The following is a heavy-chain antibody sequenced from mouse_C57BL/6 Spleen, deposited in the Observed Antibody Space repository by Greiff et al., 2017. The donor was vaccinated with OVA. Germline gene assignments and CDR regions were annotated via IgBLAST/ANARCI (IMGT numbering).Heavy chain of an antibody. J-gene: IGHJ1*03. D-gene: IGHD2-1*01. CDR3: ARRGIYYGNWYFDV. CDR1: GYTFTSYW. V-gene: IGHV1-59*01. Sequence: VQLQQPGAELVRPGTSVKLSCKASGYTFTSYWMHWVKQRPGQGLEWIGVIDPSDSYTNYNQKFKGKATLTVDTSSSTAYMQLSSLTSEDSAVYYCARRGIYYGNWYFDVWGTGTTVTVSS. CDR2: IDPSDSYT.